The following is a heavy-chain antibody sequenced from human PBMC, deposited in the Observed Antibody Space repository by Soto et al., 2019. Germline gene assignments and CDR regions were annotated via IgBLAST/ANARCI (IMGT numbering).Heavy chain of an antibody. CDR2: ISSVGRSK. Sequence: QVELVESGGGVVQPGRSLRLSCAASGFTFSSYGMHWVRQAPGKGLEWVAAISSVGRSKYYVESVKSRFTISRDNSKNTPSQQMNSLRPEDTAVYYCAKDQGNIAPPTYYYYGMDVWGQGTTVTVSS. CDR3: AKDQGNIAPPTYYYYGMDV. D-gene: IGHD6-13*01. CDR1: GFTFSSYG. J-gene: IGHJ6*02. V-gene: IGHV3-30*18.